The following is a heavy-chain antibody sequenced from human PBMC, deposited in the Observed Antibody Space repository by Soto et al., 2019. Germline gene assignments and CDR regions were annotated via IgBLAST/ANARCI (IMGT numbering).Heavy chain of an antibody. CDR1: GFTFSNAW. D-gene: IGHD6-19*01. Sequence: GGSLRLSCAASGFTFSNAWMSWVRQAPGKGLEWVGRIKSKTDGGTTDYAAPVKGRFTISRDDSKNTLYLQMNSLKTEDTAVYYCTTDPYPSGWKPLRVYYYYYMDVWGKGTTVTVSS. V-gene: IGHV3-15*01. CDR2: IKSKTDGGTT. J-gene: IGHJ6*03. CDR3: TTDPYPSGWKPLRVYYYYYMDV.